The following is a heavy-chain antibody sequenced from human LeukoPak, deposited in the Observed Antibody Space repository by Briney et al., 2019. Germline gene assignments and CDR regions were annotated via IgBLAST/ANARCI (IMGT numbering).Heavy chain of an antibody. Sequence: SETLSLTCTVSGYSISSGYYWGWIRQPPGKGLEWIRSIYHGGTTYYNPSLKSRVTISVDTSKNQFSLRLTSVTAADTAVYYCARQTGSGLFILPGGQGTLVTVSS. V-gene: IGHV4-38-2*02. D-gene: IGHD3/OR15-3a*01. J-gene: IGHJ4*02. CDR2: IYHGGTT. CDR1: GYSISSGYY. CDR3: ARQTGSGLFILP.